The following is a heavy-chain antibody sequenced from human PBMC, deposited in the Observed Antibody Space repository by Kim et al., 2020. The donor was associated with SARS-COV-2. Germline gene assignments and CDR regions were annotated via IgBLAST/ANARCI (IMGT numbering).Heavy chain of an antibody. CDR2: IIPILGIA. V-gene: IGHV1-69*04. J-gene: IGHJ4*02. D-gene: IGHD6-19*01. CDR1: GGTFSSYA. CDR3: ARDLFYVGAGTTYFDY. Sequence: SVKVSCKASGGTFSSYAISWVRQAPGQGLEWMGRIIPILGIANYAQKFQGRVTITADKSTSTAYMELSSLRSEDTAVYYCARDLFYVGAGTTYFDYWGQ.